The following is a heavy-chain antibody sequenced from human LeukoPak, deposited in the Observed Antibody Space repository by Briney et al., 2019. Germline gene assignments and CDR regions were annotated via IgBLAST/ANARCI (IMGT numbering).Heavy chain of an antibody. CDR3: ARVTSGMRYNWFDP. Sequence: ASVKVSSKTSGYTFTDYDVNWVRQAPGQGLEWMGYIHPRSGYSESAQRFQGRLSMTRDVSTDTAYMELSTLTSDDTAVYYCARVTSGMRYNWFDPWGQGTLIIVSS. CDR2: IHPRSGYS. CDR1: GYTFTDYD. V-gene: IGHV1-8*01. J-gene: IGHJ5*02. D-gene: IGHD2-2*01.